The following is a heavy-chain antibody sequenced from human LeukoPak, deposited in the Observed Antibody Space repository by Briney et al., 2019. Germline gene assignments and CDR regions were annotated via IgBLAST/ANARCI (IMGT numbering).Heavy chain of an antibody. J-gene: IGHJ4*02. Sequence: PGGSLRLSCAASGFIFSDYYMSWIRQAPGKGLEWISYISSSGSTIYYADSVKGRFTIPRDNARNSLYLQMNSLRAEDTAVYYCARERAIASLRPYYFDYWGQGTLVTVSS. D-gene: IGHD6-6*01. CDR3: ARERAIASLRPYYFDY. CDR2: ISSSGSTI. CDR1: GFIFSDYY. V-gene: IGHV3-11*01.